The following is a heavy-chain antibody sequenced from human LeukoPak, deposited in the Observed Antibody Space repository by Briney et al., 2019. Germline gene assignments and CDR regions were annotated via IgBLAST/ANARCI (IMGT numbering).Heavy chain of an antibody. J-gene: IGHJ4*02. CDR3: ARGEAIWGPLFDD. Sequence: PGGSLRLSCAASGFRFSNYGMNWVRQAPGKGLEWVSSIGSSGIHTFYEGSVKGRFTISRDNTKNSLYLQMYNLRVEDTALYYCARGEAIWGPLFDDWGQGTLVTVSS. CDR2: IGSSGIHT. D-gene: IGHD7-27*01. V-gene: IGHV3-21*01. CDR1: GFRFSNYG.